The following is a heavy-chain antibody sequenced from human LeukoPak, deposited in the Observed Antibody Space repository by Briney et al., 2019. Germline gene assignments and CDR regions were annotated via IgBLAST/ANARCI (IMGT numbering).Heavy chain of an antibody. D-gene: IGHD2-15*01. V-gene: IGHV3-23*01. CDR3: AKCGGGSCYYFDY. CDR2: LSGSGGTT. CDR1: GFTFSNYA. J-gene: IGHJ4*02. Sequence: GSLRLSCAASGFTFSNYAMSWVRQAPGKGLEWVSTLSGSGGTTYYADSVKGRFTISRDNSKNTLYLQMNSLRAEDTAVYYCAKCGGGSCYYFDYWGQGTLVTVSS.